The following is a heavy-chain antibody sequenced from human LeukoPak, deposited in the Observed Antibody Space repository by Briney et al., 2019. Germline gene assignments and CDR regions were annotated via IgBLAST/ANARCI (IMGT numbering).Heavy chain of an antibody. CDR3: AKAGGEMYSSSWYWKDYYYYYYMDV. J-gene: IGHJ6*03. D-gene: IGHD6-13*01. Sequence: PGGSLRLSCAASRFTFSSYGMHWVRQAPGKGLEWVAFIRYDGSSKYYADSVKGRFTISRDNSKNTLYLQMNSLRAEDTAVYYCAKAGGEMYSSSWYWKDYYYYYYMDVWGKGTTVTISS. V-gene: IGHV3-30*02. CDR1: RFTFSSYG. CDR2: IRYDGSSK.